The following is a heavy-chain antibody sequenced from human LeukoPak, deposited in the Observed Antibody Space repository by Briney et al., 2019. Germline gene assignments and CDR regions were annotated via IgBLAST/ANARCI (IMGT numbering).Heavy chain of an antibody. D-gene: IGHD6-6*01. CDR2: INHSGST. J-gene: IGHJ4*02. CDR3: ARGRREIIAARFFDY. V-gene: IGHV4-34*01. Sequence: PETLSLTCAVYGGSFSGYYWSWIRQPPGKGLEWIGEINHSGSTNYNPSLKSRVTISVDTSKNQFSLKLSSVTAADTAVYYCARGRREIIAARFFDYWGQGTLVTVSS. CDR1: GGSFSGYY.